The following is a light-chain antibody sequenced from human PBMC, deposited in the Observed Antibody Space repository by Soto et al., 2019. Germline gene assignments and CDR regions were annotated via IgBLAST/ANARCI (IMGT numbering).Light chain of an antibody. CDR3: QQYNNWPQT. Sequence: EIVMTQSPATLSVSPGERATLSCRASQSVGSNLAWYQQKPGQAPRLLIYGASTRATGIPARFSGSGSGTEFTLTISSLQSEDSAVYYCQQYNNWPQTFGQGTKV. CDR1: QSVGSN. CDR2: GAS. J-gene: IGKJ1*01. V-gene: IGKV3-15*01.